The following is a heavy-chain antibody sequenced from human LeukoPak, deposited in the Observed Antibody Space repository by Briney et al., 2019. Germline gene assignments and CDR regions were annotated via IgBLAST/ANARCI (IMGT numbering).Heavy chain of an antibody. D-gene: IGHD4-11*01. Sequence: GSSVNLSFKASGCTFSGTAIIWVRQAPGQGLEWMGGIILIFGTANYAQKLQGGVTITADESTSTAYRELNSLRSEDSAAYYYARAIVAVTTPNGAFDIWGQGTMVTVSS. J-gene: IGHJ3*02. CDR2: IILIFGTA. V-gene: IGHV1-69*01. CDR1: GCTFSGTA. CDR3: ARAIVAVTTPNGAFDI.